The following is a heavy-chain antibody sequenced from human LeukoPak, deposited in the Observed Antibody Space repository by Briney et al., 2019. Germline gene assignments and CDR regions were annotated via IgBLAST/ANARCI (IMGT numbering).Heavy chain of an antibody. V-gene: IGHV3-64D*06. CDR1: GFIFSNYA. J-gene: IGHJ4*02. CDR3: VKGNNWNGVFDD. CDR2: ISSNGRST. Sequence: GGSLRLSCSASGFIFSNYAMHWVRQTPGKGLEYVSGISSNGRSTYYADSVKGRFTISRDNYKNTLYLQMSSLRAEDTAVYYCVKGNNWNGVFDDWGQGSLVTVSS. D-gene: IGHD1-1*01.